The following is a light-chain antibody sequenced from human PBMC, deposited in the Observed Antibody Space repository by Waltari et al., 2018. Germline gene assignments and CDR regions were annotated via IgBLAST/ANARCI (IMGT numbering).Light chain of an antibody. CDR3: SSYTSSSTLV. CDR1: NSHVGTYNY. J-gene: IGLJ3*02. V-gene: IGLV2-14*01. Sequence: QSALTQPASVSGSPGQWITISCTGSNSHVGTYNYLSWYQQHPGKAPKLKSYDVSKRPSGGSDRFAGSKSGNTASLTISGLQAEDEADYYCSSYTSSSTLVFGGGTKVTVL. CDR2: DVS.